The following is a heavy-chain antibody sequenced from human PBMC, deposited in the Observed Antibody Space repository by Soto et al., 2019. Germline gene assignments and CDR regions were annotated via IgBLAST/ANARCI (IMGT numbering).Heavy chain of an antibody. CDR3: ARDLLRNWEMATITGHNWFDP. CDR1: GYTFTSYY. J-gene: IGHJ5*02. V-gene: IGHV1-46*01. D-gene: IGHD5-12*01. CDR2: INPSGGST. Sequence: ASVKVSCKASGYTFTSYYMHWVRQAPGQGLEWMGIINPSGGSTSYAQKFQGRVTMTRDTSTSTVYMELSSLRSEDTAVYYCARDLLRNWEMATITGHNWFDPWGQGT.